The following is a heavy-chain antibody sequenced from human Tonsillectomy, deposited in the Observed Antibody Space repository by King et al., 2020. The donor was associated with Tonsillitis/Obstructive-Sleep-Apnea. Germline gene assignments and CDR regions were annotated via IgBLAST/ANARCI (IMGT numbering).Heavy chain of an antibody. CDR1: GYTFTTYG. CDR3: ATRERYRLNTLSNWFDP. Sequence: HVQLVESGAEVKKPGASVKVSCKASGYTFTTYGICWVRQAPGQGLEWMGWISAYNGNTNYAQKYQGRVTMTTDTSTSTAYMELRSLRSDDTAVYYCATRERYRLNTLSNWFDPGGPGTLVTVSS. J-gene: IGHJ5*02. CDR2: ISAYNGNT. V-gene: IGHV1-18*01. D-gene: IGHD1-26*01.